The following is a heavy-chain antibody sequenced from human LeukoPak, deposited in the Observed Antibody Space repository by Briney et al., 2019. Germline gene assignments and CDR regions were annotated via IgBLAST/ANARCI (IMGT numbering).Heavy chain of an antibody. CDR3: ARVVSLGQLGNNDY. D-gene: IGHD6-6*01. V-gene: IGHV1-2*06. J-gene: IGHJ4*02. Sequence: ASVKVSCKASGYTFTGYYMHWVRQAPGQGLEWMGRINPNSGGTNYAQKLQGRVTMTTDTSTSTAYMELRSLRSDDTAVYYCARVVSLGQLGNNDYWGQGTLVTVSS. CDR2: INPNSGGT. CDR1: GYTFTGYY.